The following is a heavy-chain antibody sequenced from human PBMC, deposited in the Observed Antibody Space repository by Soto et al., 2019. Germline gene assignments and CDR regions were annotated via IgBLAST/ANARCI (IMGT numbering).Heavy chain of an antibody. CDR2: IYYNGSS. CDR1: GGSISNYY. CDR3: ARWSDYGDYYYCGMDV. J-gene: IGHJ6*02. Sequence: QVQLQESGPGLVKPSETLSLTCTVSGGSISNYYWTWIRQPPGKGLEWIGYIYYNGSSTYNPSLRSRVTISVDTSKNQFSLRLNSVTAADTAVYYCARWSDYGDYYYCGMDVWGQGTTVTVSS. D-gene: IGHD4-17*01. V-gene: IGHV4-59*01.